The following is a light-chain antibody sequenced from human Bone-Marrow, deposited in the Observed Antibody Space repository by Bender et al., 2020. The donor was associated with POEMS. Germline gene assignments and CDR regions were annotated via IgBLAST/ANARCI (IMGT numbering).Light chain of an antibody. CDR3: QSVDGSRHVV. J-gene: IGLJ2*01. V-gene: IGLV3-25*03. CDR1: PLPNDD. Sequence: SSELTQPPSVSLSPGQTAKITCSGEPLPNDDAYWYQVKPGQAPVLMIYKDTKRPSGIPERFSGSRSGTTVTLTISGVQAEDEADYYCQSVDGSRHVVFGGGTKLTVL. CDR2: KDT.